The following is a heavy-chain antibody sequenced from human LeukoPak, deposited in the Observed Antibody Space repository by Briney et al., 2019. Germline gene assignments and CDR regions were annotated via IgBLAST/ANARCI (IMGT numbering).Heavy chain of an antibody. Sequence: GGSLRLSCAASGFTFSSYWMSWVRQAPGKGLEWVSAISGSGGSTYYADSVKGRFTISRDNSKNTLYLQMNSLRAEDTAVYYCAKDGALVPAASVYWGQGTLVTVSS. CDR2: ISGSGGST. V-gene: IGHV3-23*01. CDR3: AKDGALVPAASVY. D-gene: IGHD2-2*01. J-gene: IGHJ4*02. CDR1: GFTFSSYW.